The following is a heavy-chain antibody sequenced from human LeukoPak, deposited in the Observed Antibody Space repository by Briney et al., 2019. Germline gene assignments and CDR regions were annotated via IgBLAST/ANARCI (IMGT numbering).Heavy chain of an antibody. Sequence: SETLSLTCAVYGGSFSGYYWSWIRQPPGKGLEWVGEINHSGSTNYNPSLKSRVTISVDTSKNQFSLKLSSVTAADTAVYYCARGVDDARAGTPPFDPWGRGTLVTVSS. J-gene: IGHJ2*01. CDR1: GGSFSGYY. CDR2: INHSGST. D-gene: IGHD1-1*01. CDR3: ARGVDDARAGTPPFDP. V-gene: IGHV4-34*01.